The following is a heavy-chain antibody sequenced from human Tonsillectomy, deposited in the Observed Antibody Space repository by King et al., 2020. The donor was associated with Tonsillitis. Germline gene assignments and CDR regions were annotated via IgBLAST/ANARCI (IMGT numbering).Heavy chain of an antibody. V-gene: IGHV3-33*05. CDR2: ISSDGNNK. D-gene: IGHD5-24*01. CDR3: ARDQEKWLQLLDYYYYGMAV. Sequence: VQLVESGGGVVQPGRSLRLSCAASGFTFSSYGMHWVRQAPGKGLEWVSVISSDGNNKYYADSVKGRFTISRDNSKNTLYLQMNSLRAEDTAVYYCARDQEKWLQLLDYYYYGMAVWGQGTTVTVSS. J-gene: IGHJ6*02. CDR1: GFTFSSYG.